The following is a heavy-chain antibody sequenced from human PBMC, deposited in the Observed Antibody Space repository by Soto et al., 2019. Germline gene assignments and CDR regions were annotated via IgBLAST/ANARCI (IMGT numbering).Heavy chain of an antibody. Sequence: QVQLQESGPGLVKPSETLSLTCTVSGGSMSSYYWSWIRQPPGQGLEWIGYIYYSGSTNYNPSLKSRVTISVDTSKKQFSLKLSSVTAADTAVYYCASWGVYCTSTSCFERWFDPWGQGILVTVSS. CDR2: IYYSGST. J-gene: IGHJ5*02. CDR3: ASWGVYCTSTSCFERWFDP. CDR1: GGSMSSYY. D-gene: IGHD2-2*01. V-gene: IGHV4-59*08.